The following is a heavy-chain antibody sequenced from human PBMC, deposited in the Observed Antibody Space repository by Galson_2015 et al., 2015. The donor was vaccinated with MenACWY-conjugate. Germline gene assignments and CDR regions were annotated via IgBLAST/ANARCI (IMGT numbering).Heavy chain of an antibody. Sequence: QPGASVTRPGESLLISCTGSGCGFPQDWVGWVRQMPGSGLEWKGIIDPHSSNTRYSPSFQGQVTISGCESICPAFLQWSSLKASDTAMYYCARHPPGGRGMDVWGRGTTVTVSS. V-gene: IGHV5-51*01. CDR1: GCGFPQDW. D-gene: IGHD1-26*01. CDR3: ARHPPGGRGMDV. J-gene: IGHJ6*02. CDR2: IDPHSSNT.